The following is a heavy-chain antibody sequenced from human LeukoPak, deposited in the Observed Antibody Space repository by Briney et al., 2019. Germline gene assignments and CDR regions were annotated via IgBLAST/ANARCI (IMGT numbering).Heavy chain of an antibody. D-gene: IGHD6-19*01. CDR2: ISSSSSYI. V-gene: IGHV3-21*01. CDR1: GFTFSSYS. CDR3: ARDNRSIAVAESYYYYYMDV. J-gene: IGHJ6*03. Sequence: GGSLRLSCAASGFTFSSYSMNWVRQAPGKGLEWVSSISSSSSYIYYADSVKGRFTISRDNAKNSLYLQMNSLRAEDMAVYYCARDNRSIAVAESYYYYYMDVWGKGTTVTVSS.